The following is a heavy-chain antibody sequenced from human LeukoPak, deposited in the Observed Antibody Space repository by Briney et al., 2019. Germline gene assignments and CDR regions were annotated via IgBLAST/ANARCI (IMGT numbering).Heavy chain of an antibody. Sequence: GGSLRPSCAVSGFTFSSYGMHWVRQAPGKGLEWVAFIRYDGSNKYYADSVKGRFTMSRDNSKNTLYLQMNSLRAEDTAVYYCAKDWDDYYGSGSYFDYWGQGTLVTVSS. D-gene: IGHD3-10*01. CDR3: AKDWDDYYGSGSYFDY. CDR1: GFTFSSYG. CDR2: IRYDGSNK. J-gene: IGHJ4*02. V-gene: IGHV3-30*02.